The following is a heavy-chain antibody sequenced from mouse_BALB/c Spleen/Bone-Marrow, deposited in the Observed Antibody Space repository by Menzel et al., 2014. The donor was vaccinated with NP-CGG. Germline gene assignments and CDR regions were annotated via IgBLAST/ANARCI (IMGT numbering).Heavy chain of an antibody. J-gene: IGHJ4*01. CDR1: GFSLTNYG. D-gene: IGHD2-14*01. CDR2: IWTGGST. Sequence: QVQLQQSGPGLVQPSQSLTITCTVSGFSLTNYGVHWVRQSPGKGLEWLGVIWTGGSTDYNAAFISRLSISKDNSKSQVFFKMNSLQANDTAIYYCARRYDASYALDYWGQGTSVTVSS. CDR3: ARRYDASYALDY. V-gene: IGHV2-2*02.